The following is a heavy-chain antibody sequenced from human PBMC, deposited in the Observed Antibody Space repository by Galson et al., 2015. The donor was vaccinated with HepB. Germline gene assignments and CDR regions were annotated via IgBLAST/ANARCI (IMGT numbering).Heavy chain of an antibody. V-gene: IGHV3-23*01. CDR1: GFTFSSYA. CDR2: ISGSGGST. D-gene: IGHD3-16*02. CDR3: AKEPRLRLGELSLPEFDY. J-gene: IGHJ4*02. Sequence: SLRLSCAASGFTFSSYAMSWVRQAPGKGLEWVSAISGSGGSTYYADSVKGRFTISRDNSKITLYLQMNSLRAEDTAVYYCAKEPRLRLGELSLPEFDYWGQGTLVTVSS.